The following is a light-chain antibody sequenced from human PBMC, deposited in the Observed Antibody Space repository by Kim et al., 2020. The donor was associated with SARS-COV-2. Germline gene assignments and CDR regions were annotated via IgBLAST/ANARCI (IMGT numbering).Light chain of an antibody. J-gene: IGLJ2*01. Sequence: SSELTQDTAVSVALGQTVRITCQGDSLRRYYASWYQQKPGQAPLLVIYDKTNRPSGIPDRFSGSSSGNTASLTITGAQAEDEADYYCNSRDSSNNHLVFGGGTQLTVL. CDR3: NSRDSSNNHLV. CDR1: SLRRYY. V-gene: IGLV3-19*01. CDR2: DKT.